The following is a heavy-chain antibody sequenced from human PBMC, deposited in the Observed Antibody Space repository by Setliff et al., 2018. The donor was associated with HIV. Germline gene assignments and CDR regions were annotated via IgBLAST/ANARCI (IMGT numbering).Heavy chain of an antibody. D-gene: IGHD6-19*01. V-gene: IGHV4-38-2*02. CDR2: IDASANT. CDR3: ARRPQWLGHYFDY. J-gene: IGHJ4*02. CDR1: GSSISSNYY. Sequence: PSETLSLTCTVSGSSISSNYYWAWIRQAPGKGLEWIGCIDASANTYYIPSLKSRATISIDTSKNQLSLKLSSVTAADTAVYYCARRPQWLGHYFDYWGQGTLVTVSS.